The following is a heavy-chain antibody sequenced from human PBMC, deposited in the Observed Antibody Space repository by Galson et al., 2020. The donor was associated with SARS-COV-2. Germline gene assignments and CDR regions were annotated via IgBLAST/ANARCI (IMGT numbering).Heavy chain of an antibody. CDR2: IYSGGST. Sequence: GGSLRLSCAASGFTVSSNYMSWVRQAPGKGLEWVSVIYSGGSTYYADSVKGRFTISRDNSKNTLYLQMNSLRAEDTAVYYCARGVVVPAAIGGHFDYWGQGTLVTVSS. V-gene: IGHV3-53*01. D-gene: IGHD2-2*01. CDR3: ARGVVVPAAIGGHFDY. J-gene: IGHJ4*02. CDR1: GFTVSSNY.